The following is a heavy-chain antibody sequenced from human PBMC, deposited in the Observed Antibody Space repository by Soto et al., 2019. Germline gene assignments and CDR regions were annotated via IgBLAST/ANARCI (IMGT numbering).Heavy chain of an antibody. CDR1: GFTFSTSA. V-gene: IGHV3-23*01. CDR3: AKGGINGGSCYSAIDD. Sequence: GGSLRLSCAASGFTFSTSALYWVRQTPGKGLEWVSVIGGSGECAFYADSVKGRFTISRDTSKNTLYLQMNSLRAEDTALYYCAKGGINGGSCYSAIDDWGRGTLVTVSS. CDR2: IGGSGECA. J-gene: IGHJ4*02. D-gene: IGHD2-15*01.